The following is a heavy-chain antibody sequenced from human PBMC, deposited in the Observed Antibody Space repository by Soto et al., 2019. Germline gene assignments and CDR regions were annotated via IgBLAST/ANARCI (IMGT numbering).Heavy chain of an antibody. Sequence: SETLSHTCTVSGGSISSSSYYWGWIRQPPGKGLEWIGSIYYSGSTYYNPSLKSRVTISVDTSKNQFSLKLSSVTAADTAVYYCASLRITMIVVVITDWYFDLWGRGTLVTVSS. V-gene: IGHV4-39*01. CDR1: GGSISSSSYY. D-gene: IGHD3-22*01. CDR3: ASLRITMIVVVITDWYFDL. J-gene: IGHJ2*01. CDR2: IYYSGST.